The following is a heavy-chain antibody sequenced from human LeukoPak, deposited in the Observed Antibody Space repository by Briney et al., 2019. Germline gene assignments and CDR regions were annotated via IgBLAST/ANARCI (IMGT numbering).Heavy chain of an antibody. V-gene: IGHV3-64*01. Sequence: GGSLRLSCAASGFTFRSYAMNWVRQAPGKGLEYVSAINSNGGSTYYAKSVKGRFTISRDNSKNTLYLQMGSLRAEDMAVYYCAKAPVTTCRGAYCYPFDYWGQGTLVTVSS. CDR2: INSNGGST. CDR3: AKAPVTTCRGAYCYPFDY. J-gene: IGHJ4*02. D-gene: IGHD2-21*01. CDR1: GFTFRSYA.